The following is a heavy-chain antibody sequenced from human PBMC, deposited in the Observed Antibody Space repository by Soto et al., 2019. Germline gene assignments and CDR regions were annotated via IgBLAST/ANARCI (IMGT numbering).Heavy chain of an antibody. CDR1: GFTFSSYS. D-gene: IGHD6-19*01. J-gene: IGHJ4*02. CDR3: ARGGGWYLSYFDY. V-gene: IGHV3-21*01. Sequence: EVQLVESGGGLVKPGGSLRLSCAASGFTFSSYSMNWVRQAPGKGLEWVSSISSSSSYIYYADSVKGRFTISRDNAKNSLYLQMNSLRAEDTAVYYCARGGGWYLSYFDYWGQGTLVTVSS. CDR2: ISSSSSYI.